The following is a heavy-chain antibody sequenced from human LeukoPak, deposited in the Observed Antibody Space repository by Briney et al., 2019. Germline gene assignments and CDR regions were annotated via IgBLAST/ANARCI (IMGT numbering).Heavy chain of an antibody. J-gene: IGHJ3*02. CDR1: GNSISSGYY. D-gene: IGHD3-22*01. CDR2: ISRTGST. CDR3: AKSNGYGLIDI. V-gene: IGHV4-38-2*02. Sequence: PSETLSLTCSVTGNSISSGYYWGWIRQPPGKGLEWIGSISRTGSTYYTPSLKSRVTISVDTSNNHFSLKLRSVTAADTAVYYCAKSNGYGLIDIWGQGTMVTVSS.